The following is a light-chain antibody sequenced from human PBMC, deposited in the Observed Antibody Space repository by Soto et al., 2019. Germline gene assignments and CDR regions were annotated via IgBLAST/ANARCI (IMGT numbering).Light chain of an antibody. CDR1: SSNIGAGYD. Sequence: QSVLTQPPSVSGAPGQRVTISCTGSSSNIGAGYDVHWYQQLPGTAPKLLIYGNSNRPSGVPDRFSGSKSGTSASLAITGLRAEDEADYYCQSYDSSLSGWVXXXGTKLXVL. J-gene: IGLJ3*02. CDR2: GNS. CDR3: QSYDSSLSGWV. V-gene: IGLV1-40*01.